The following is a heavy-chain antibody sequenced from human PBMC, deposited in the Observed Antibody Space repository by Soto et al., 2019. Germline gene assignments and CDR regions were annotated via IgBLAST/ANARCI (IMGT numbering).Heavy chain of an antibody. V-gene: IGHV4-59*01. CDR3: ARLAYSSGFTFDY. CDR2: IYYNGST. J-gene: IGHJ4*02. Sequence: SETLSLTCTVSGGSISSDYWTWIRQPPGERLEWIGYIYYNGSTNYNSSLKSRVTISIDTSKNQFSLKLNSVTAADTAVYFCARLAYSSGFTFDYWGRGTLVTVSS. D-gene: IGHD5-18*01. CDR1: GGSISSDY.